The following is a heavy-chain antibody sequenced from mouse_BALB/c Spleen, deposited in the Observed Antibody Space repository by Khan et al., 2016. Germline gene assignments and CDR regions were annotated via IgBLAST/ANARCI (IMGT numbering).Heavy chain of an antibody. D-gene: IGHD2-1*01. CDR2: IWRGGST. V-gene: IGHV2-5*01. Sequence: QVRLQQSGPGLVQPSQSLSITCTVSGFLLTSYGVHWVRQSPGKGLEWLGVIWRGGSTDYNAAFMSRLSITRDNSKSQVFFKMNSLQADDTAIYYCGKEEGNYVMDYGGQGTSVTVSS. CDR3: GKEEGNYVMDY. J-gene: IGHJ4*01. CDR1: GFLLTSYG.